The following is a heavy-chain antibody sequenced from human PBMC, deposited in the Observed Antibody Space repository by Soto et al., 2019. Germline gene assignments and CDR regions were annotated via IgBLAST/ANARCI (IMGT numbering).Heavy chain of an antibody. CDR1: GYTFSSHG. V-gene: IGHV1-18*01. Sequence: ASVKVSCKASGYTFSSHGIIWVRQAPGQGLEWMGWISGYNGNAKYAQRFQGRVTMTTDTSTSTVYMDLRSLGSDDSAVYYCAREGSYGGYDCWGQGTLVTVSS. D-gene: IGHD2-15*01. CDR2: ISGYNGNA. CDR3: AREGSYGGYDC. J-gene: IGHJ4*02.